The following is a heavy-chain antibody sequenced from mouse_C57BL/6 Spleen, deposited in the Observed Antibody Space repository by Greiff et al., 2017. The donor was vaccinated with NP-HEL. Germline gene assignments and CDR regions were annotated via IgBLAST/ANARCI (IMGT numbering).Heavy chain of an antibody. V-gene: IGHV1-82*01. D-gene: IGHD2-12*01. J-gene: IGHJ3*01. CDR1: GYAFSSSW. Sequence: QVQLQQSGPELVKPGASVKISCKASGYAFSSSWMNWVKQRPGKGLEWIGRIYPGDGDTNYNGKFKGKATLTADKSSSTAYMQLSSLTSEDSAVYFCEREKDDERFAYWGQGTLVTVSA. CDR2: IYPGDGDT. CDR3: EREKDDERFAY.